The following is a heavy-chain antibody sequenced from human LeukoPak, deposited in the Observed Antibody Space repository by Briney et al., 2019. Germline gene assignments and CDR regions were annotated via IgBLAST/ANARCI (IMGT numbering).Heavy chain of an antibody. Sequence: IAGIFHRAIPYFNPSLKMRVTISGETYKNQLSLKVSCVTAADTAVYYCARAARGGGGVSDRWGQGTLVTVSS. CDR2: IFHRAIP. J-gene: IGHJ4*02. CDR3: ARAARGGGGVSDR. D-gene: IGHD3-16*01. V-gene: IGHV4-38-2*02.